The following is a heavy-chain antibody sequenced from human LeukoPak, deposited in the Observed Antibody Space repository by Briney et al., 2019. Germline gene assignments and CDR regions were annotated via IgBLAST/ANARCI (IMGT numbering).Heavy chain of an antibody. CDR1: GFIFSGHW. Sequence: GGSLRLSCVPSGFIFSGHWMHWVRQVPGKGLVAVSRITPDGSATAYADSVEGRFTISRDNAKNTLYLEMNSLTTEDTALYYCTRSGYNNGYDYWGQGTLVTVSS. V-gene: IGHV3-74*03. CDR3: TRSGYNNGYDY. CDR2: ITPDGSAT. J-gene: IGHJ4*02. D-gene: IGHD1-1*01.